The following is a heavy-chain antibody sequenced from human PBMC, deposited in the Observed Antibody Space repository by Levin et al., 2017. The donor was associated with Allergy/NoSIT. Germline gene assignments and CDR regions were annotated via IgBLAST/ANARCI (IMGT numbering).Heavy chain of an antibody. CDR2: ISASGGST. CDR3: AQMRTVTTPHY. D-gene: IGHD4-17*01. CDR1: GFTFSSYA. V-gene: IGHV3-23*01. J-gene: IGHJ4*02. Sequence: PGESLKISCAASGFTFSSYALSWVRQAPGKGLEWVSAISASGGSTYYADSVKGRFTISRDNSKNTLSLQMNSLKAEDTAVYYCAQMRTVTTPHYWGQGTLVTVSS.